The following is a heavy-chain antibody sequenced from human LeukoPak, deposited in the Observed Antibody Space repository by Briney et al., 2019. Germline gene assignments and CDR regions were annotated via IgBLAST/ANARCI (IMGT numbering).Heavy chain of an antibody. CDR3: ARAPSEVGGYYPEYFRH. Sequence: GGSLRLSCEASGFTLSRYWMHWVRQAPGKGLVWVSRIKSDGKTNYADSVKGRFTISRDNAKNTVSLQMDSLRAEDTGVYYCARAPSEVGGYYPEYFRHWGQGTLVTVSS. J-gene: IGHJ1*01. CDR1: GFTLSRYW. D-gene: IGHD3-22*01. CDR2: IKSDGKT. V-gene: IGHV3-74*01.